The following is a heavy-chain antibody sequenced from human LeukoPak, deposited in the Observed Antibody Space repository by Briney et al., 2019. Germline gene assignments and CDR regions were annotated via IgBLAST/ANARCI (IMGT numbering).Heavy chain of an antibody. Sequence: GGSLRLSCAASGFTFSSYAMHWVRQAPGKGLEWVAVISYDGSNKYYADSVKGRFTISRDNSKNTLYLQMNSLRAEDTAVYYCARELTMIYYYYGMDVRGQGTTVTVSS. J-gene: IGHJ6*02. CDR1: GFTFSSYA. V-gene: IGHV3-30-3*01. CDR3: ARELTMIYYYYGMDV. D-gene: IGHD3-22*01. CDR2: ISYDGSNK.